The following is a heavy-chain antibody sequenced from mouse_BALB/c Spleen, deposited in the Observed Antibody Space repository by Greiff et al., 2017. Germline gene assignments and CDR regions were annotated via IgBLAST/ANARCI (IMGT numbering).Heavy chain of an antibody. Sequence: QVQLKESGPGLVAPSQSLSITCTVSGFSLSRYSVHWVRQPPGKGLEWLGMIWGGGSTDYNSALNSSLSISKDNSKSQVFLKMNSLQTDDTAMYYGARTYDYDVWFAYWGQGTLVTVSA. J-gene: IGHJ3*01. CDR1: GFSLSRYS. CDR2: IWGGGST. V-gene: IGHV2-6-4*01. CDR3: ARTYDYDVWFAY. D-gene: IGHD2-4*01.